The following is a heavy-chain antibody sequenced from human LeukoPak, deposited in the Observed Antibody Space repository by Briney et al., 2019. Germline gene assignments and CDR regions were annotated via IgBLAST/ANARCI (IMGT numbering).Heavy chain of an antibody. Sequence: NPSETLSLTCTVSGGSMSSGDFYWSWIRQPPGKGLEWIAYISYSGSTYYKPSLKSRLTISVASSKNQFSLKLRSVTAADTAVYYCAVYGSGPSSPNGYLDYWGQGTLVTVSS. V-gene: IGHV4-30-4*01. D-gene: IGHD3-10*01. CDR3: AVYGSGPSSPNGYLDY. J-gene: IGHJ4*02. CDR2: ISYSGST. CDR1: GGSMSSGDFY.